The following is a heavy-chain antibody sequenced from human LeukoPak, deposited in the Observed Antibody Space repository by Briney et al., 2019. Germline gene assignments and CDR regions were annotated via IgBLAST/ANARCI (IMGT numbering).Heavy chain of an antibody. Sequence: ASVKVSCKASGYTFTSYGISWVRRAPGQGLEWMGWISAYNGNTNYAQKLQGRVTMTTDTSTSTAYMELRSLRSDDTAVYYCARDWPSYYDSSGYYSEDLDYWGQGTLVTVSS. CDR3: ARDWPSYYDSSGYYSEDLDY. CDR2: ISAYNGNT. CDR1: GYTFTSYG. D-gene: IGHD3-22*01. V-gene: IGHV1-18*01. J-gene: IGHJ4*02.